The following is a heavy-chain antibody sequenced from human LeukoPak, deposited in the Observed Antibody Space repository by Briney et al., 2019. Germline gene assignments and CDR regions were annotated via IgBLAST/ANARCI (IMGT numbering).Heavy chain of an antibody. CDR3: ARGWGPRDYYLPLIDL. CDR1: GFTVSSNY. J-gene: IGHJ2*01. Sequence: PGGSLRLSCAASGFTVSSNYMSWVRQAPGKGREWVSVIYSGGSTYYADSVKGRFTISRDNSKNTLYLQMNSLRAEDTAVYYCARGWGPRDYYLPLIDLWGRGTLVTVSS. V-gene: IGHV3-53*01. CDR2: IYSGGST. D-gene: IGHD1-26*01.